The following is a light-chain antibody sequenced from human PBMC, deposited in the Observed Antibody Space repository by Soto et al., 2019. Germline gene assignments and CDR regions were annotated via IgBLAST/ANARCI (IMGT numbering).Light chain of an antibody. V-gene: IGKV1-27*01. J-gene: IGKJ3*01. CDR2: AAS. CDR1: RDNHTF. CDR3: HKYNAAPFT. Sequence: DIQMTQSPPSLSASVGDRVTITCRASRDNHTFLAWYQQKPGEVPKLLVYAASTLQSGVPSRFIGSGSGTDFTLSISSLQPEDVATYYCHKYNAAPFTFGPGTKVDIK.